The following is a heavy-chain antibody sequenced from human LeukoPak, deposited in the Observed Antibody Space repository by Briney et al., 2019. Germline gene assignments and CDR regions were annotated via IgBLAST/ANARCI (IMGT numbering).Heavy chain of an antibody. V-gene: IGHV1-69*13. CDR3: ARVSGVLRYFDSNYYMDV. Sequence: SVKVSCKDSGGTFSSYAISWVRQAPGQGLEWMGGIIPIFGTANYAQKFQGRVTITADESTSTAYMELSSLRSEDTAVYYCARVSGVLRYFDSNYYMDVWGKGTTVTVSS. CDR1: GGTFSSYA. J-gene: IGHJ6*03. D-gene: IGHD3-9*01. CDR2: IIPIFGTA.